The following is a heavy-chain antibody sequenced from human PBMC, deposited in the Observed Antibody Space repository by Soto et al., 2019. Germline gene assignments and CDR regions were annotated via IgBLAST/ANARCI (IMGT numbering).Heavy chain of an antibody. CDR3: ATYTSLDY. Sequence: EVQLVETGGGLIQPGGSLRLSCAASGFTVSNNYMSWVRQAPGKGLEWVSLIYSGGSTFYADSVKGRFTISRDNSKNTLFLQMNSLRVEDTAVYFCATYTSLDYWGQGTLVTVSS. CDR2: IYSGGST. J-gene: IGHJ4*02. CDR1: GFTVSNNY. D-gene: IGHD2-2*02. V-gene: IGHV3-53*02.